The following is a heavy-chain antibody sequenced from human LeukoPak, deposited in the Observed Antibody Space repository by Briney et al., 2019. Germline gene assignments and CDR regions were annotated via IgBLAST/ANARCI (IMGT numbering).Heavy chain of an antibody. CDR3: ATIGIVGATRNWFDP. J-gene: IGHJ5*02. Sequence: SVKVSCKASGYTFNGYYLNWVRQAPRQGLEWMGGIIPIFGTANYAQKFQGRVTITADESTSTAYMELSSLRSEDTAVYYCATIGIVGATRNWFDPWGQGTLVTVSS. CDR2: IIPIFGTA. CDR1: GYTFNGYY. D-gene: IGHD1-26*01. V-gene: IGHV1-69*13.